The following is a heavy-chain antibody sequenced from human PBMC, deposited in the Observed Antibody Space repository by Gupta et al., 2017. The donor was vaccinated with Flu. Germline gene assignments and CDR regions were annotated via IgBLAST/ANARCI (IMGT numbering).Heavy chain of an antibody. V-gene: IGHV3-23*01. CDR1: A. CDR3: AKNGVAGSISYYYGLDV. D-gene: IGHD2-15*01. J-gene: IGHJ6*02. CDR2: ISASGSRT. Sequence: ARSWVRQVPGKGLGWVSGISASGSRTDYADSVMGRFTISRDTSTNTLYLQMNSLRAADTAVYYCAKNGVAGSISYYYGLDVCGPVTTVTV.